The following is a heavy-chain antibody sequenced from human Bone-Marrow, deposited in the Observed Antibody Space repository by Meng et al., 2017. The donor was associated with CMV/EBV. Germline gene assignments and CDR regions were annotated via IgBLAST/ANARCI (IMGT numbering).Heavy chain of an antibody. D-gene: IGHD5-12*01. V-gene: IGHV3-21*01. CDR2: ISSSSSYI. J-gene: IGHJ6*02. Sequence: GESLKISCAASGFTFSSYSMNWVRQAPGKGLEWASSISSSSSYIYYADSVKGRFTISRDNAKNSLYLQMNSLRAEDTAVYYCARDIASGYGYYYYGMDVWGQGTTVTVSS. CDR1: GFTFSSYS. CDR3: ARDIASGYGYYYYGMDV.